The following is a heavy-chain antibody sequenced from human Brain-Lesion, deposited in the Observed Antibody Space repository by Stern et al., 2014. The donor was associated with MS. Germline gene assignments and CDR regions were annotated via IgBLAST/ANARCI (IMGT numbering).Heavy chain of an antibody. D-gene: IGHD3-16*01. CDR3: ARGGGRTYFDY. J-gene: IGHJ4*02. CDR1: GTSINTLY. V-gene: IGHV4-59*11. CDR2: VYYSGST. Sequence: QVQLQESGPGLAKPSETLSLTCTVSGTSINTLYWSWIRQSPGQGLEWIAWVYYSGSTNYNPSLKSRVTISIDTSTNQFSLKVNSVTAADTAVYYCARGGGRTYFDYWGQGTLVTVSS.